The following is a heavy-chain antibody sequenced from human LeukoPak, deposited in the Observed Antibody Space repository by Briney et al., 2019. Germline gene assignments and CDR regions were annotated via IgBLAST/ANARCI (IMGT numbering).Heavy chain of an antibody. V-gene: IGHV3-30*04. CDR1: GFTFSAYH. CDR2: VKDDGSYT. Sequence: GGSLRLSCAVSGFTFSAYHMHWVRQAPGKGLDWVAVVKDDGSYTSYAASVKGRFTISRDNSRNTVVHQMNSLSVDDTAIYYCARQSLAASGLDSWGQGMLVTVSS. CDR3: ARQSLAASGLDS. J-gene: IGHJ4*02. D-gene: IGHD6-13*01.